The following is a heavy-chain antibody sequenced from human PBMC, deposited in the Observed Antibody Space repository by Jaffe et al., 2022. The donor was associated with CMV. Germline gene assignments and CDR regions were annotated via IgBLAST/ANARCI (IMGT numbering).Heavy chain of an antibody. Sequence: QVQLVQSGAEVKKPGSSVKVSCKASGGTFSSYAISWVRQAPGQGLEWMGGIIPIFGTANYAQKFQGRVTITADESTSTAYMELSSLRSEDTAVYYCARVEKEWELLGTRYYYGMDVWGQGTTVTVSS. CDR3: ARVEKEWELLGTRYYYGMDV. J-gene: IGHJ6*02. D-gene: IGHD1-26*01. CDR2: IIPIFGTA. V-gene: IGHV1-69*01. CDR1: GGTFSSYA.